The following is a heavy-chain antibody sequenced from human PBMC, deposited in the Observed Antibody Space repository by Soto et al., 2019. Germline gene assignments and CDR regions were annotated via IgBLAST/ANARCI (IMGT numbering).Heavy chain of an antibody. D-gene: IGHD3-9*01. J-gene: IGHJ4*02. CDR1: GDSINSDNYY. Sequence: QLQLQESGPGLVKPSETLSLTCSVSGDSINSDNYYWGWIRQPPGKGLEWIGSIYYRGNTYYNPSLKTRVTISLDKSKSQFSLKLNSVTAADSAVYFCARLEGLATISYYFDCWGQGTLVTVSS. V-gene: IGHV4-39*01. CDR3: ARLEGLATISYYFDC. CDR2: IYYRGNT.